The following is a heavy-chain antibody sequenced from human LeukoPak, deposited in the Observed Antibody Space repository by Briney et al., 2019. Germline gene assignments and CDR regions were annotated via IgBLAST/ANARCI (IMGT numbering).Heavy chain of an antibody. V-gene: IGHV3-74*01. CDR1: GFTFSSYW. CDR3: AADTAMVYYFDY. Sequence: GGSLRLSCAASGFTFSSYWMHWVRQAPGKGLVWVSRINSDGSSTSYADSVKGRFTTSRDNAKNTLYLQMNSLRAEDTAVYYCAADTAMVYYFDYWGQGTLVTVSS. J-gene: IGHJ4*02. D-gene: IGHD5-18*01. CDR2: INSDGSST.